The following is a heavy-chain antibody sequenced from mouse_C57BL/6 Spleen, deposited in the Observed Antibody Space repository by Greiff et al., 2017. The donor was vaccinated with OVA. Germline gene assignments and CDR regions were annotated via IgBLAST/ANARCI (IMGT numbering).Heavy chain of an antibody. D-gene: IGHD2-4*01. V-gene: IGHV1-80*01. CDR3: ARNGDYGYAMDY. J-gene: IGHJ4*01. CDR2: IYPGDGDT. Sequence: VQRVESGAELVKPGASVKISCKASGYAFSSYWMNWVKQRPGKGLEWIGQIYPGDGDTNYNGKFKGKATLTADKSSSTAYMQLSSLTSEDSAVYFCARNGDYGYAMDYWGQGTSVTVSS. CDR1: GYAFSSYW.